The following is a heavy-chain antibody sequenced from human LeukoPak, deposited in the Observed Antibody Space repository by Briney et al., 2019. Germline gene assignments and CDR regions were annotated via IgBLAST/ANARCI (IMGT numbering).Heavy chain of an antibody. CDR3: AKEYSSGWYSVYYGMDV. V-gene: IGHV3-23*01. J-gene: IGHJ6*02. CDR2: ISGSGGST. Sequence: GGSLRLSCAASGFTFSSYAMSWVRQAPGKGLEWVSAISGSGGSTYYADSVKGRFTISRDNSKNTLYLQMNSLRAEDTAVYYCAKEYSSGWYSVYYGMDVWGQGTTVTVSS. D-gene: IGHD6-19*01. CDR1: GFTFSSYA.